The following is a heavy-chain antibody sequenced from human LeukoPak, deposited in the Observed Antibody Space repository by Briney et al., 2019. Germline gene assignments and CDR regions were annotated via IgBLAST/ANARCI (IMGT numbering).Heavy chain of an antibody. Sequence: GASVTVSCKASGYTFTGYYMHWVRQAPGQGLEWMGWINPNSGGTNYAQKFQGRVTMTRDTSISTAYMELSRLRSDDTAVYYCATSFLWFGELLSFDYWGQGTLVTVSS. J-gene: IGHJ4*02. V-gene: IGHV1-2*02. D-gene: IGHD3-10*01. CDR1: GYTFTGYY. CDR2: INPNSGGT. CDR3: ATSFLWFGELLSFDY.